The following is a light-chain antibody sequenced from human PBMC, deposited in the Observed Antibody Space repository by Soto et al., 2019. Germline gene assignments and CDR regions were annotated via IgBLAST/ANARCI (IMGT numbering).Light chain of an antibody. CDR3: QQRRDWPIT. CDR1: QSVSTTY. J-gene: IGKJ5*01. V-gene: IGKV3-11*01. CDR2: DVS. Sequence: EIVLTQSPVTLSLSPGERATLSCRASQSVSTTYLAWYQQKPGQAPRLLIYDVSNRATGIPARFSGGGSGTDFTLTISSLEPEDFAVYYCQQRRDWPITFGQGTRLEIK.